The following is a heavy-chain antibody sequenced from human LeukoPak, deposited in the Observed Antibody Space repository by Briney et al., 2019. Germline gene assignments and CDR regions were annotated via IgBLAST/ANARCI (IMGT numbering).Heavy chain of an antibody. J-gene: IGHJ4*02. V-gene: IGHV1-69*05. CDR2: IIPIFGTA. CDR1: GGTFSSYA. D-gene: IGHD3-3*01. CDR3: ARDSDFWSGYYPPDY. Sequence: SVTVSFQSSGGTFSSYAISWVRQAPGQGLEWMGRIIPIFGTANYAQKCQGRVTITTDESTSTAYMELSSLRSEDTAVYYCARDSDFWSGYYPPDYWGQGTLVTVSS.